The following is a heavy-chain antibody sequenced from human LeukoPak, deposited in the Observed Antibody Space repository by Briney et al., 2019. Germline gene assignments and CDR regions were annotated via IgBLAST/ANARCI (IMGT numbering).Heavy chain of an antibody. CDR1: GFTFSSYG. CDR2: IRYDGSNK. D-gene: IGHD2-2*02. Sequence: PGGSLRLSCAASGFTFSSYGMHWVRQAPGKGLEWVAFIRYDGSNKYYADSVKGRFTISRDNSENTLYLQMNSLRAEDTAVYYCAIRSAPVVIGLAGDYWGQGTLVTVSS. V-gene: IGHV3-30*02. J-gene: IGHJ4*02. CDR3: AIRSAPVVIGLAGDY.